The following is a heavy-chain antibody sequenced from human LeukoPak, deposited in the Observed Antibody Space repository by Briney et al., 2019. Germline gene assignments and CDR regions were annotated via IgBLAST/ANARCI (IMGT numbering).Heavy chain of an antibody. D-gene: IGHD3-9*01. V-gene: IGHV1-46*01. CDR1: GYTFTSYY. CDR3: ARGPDAYYDILTGYSYFYYYYMDV. Sequence: ASVKVSCKASGYTFTSYYMHWVRQAPGQGLEWMGIINPSGGSTSYAQKFQGRVTMTRDTSTRTVYTELSSLSSEDTAVYYCARGPDAYYDILTGYSYFYYYYMDVWGKGTTVTVSS. CDR2: INPSGGST. J-gene: IGHJ6*03.